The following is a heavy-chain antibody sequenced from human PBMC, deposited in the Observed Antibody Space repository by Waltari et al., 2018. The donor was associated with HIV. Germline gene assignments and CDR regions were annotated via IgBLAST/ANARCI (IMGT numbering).Heavy chain of an antibody. CDR1: GYTFTSYD. CDR2: MNPNSGNT. V-gene: IGHV1-8*01. J-gene: IGHJ6*02. D-gene: IGHD3-9*01. Sequence: QVQLVQSGAEVKKPGASVKVSCKASGYTFTSYDINWVRQATGQGLEWMGWMNPNSGNTGYAQKFQGRVTMTRNTSISTAYMELSSLRSEDTAVYYCARVKYYDILTGYPHYYYYGMDVWDQGP. CDR3: ARVKYYDILTGYPHYYYYGMDV.